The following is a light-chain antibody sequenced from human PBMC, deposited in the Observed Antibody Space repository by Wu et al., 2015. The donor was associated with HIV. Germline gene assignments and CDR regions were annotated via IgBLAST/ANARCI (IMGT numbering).Light chain of an antibody. J-gene: IGKJ4*01. CDR2: DAS. CDR1: QSVNKN. CDR3: QQHNNWPLT. V-gene: IGKV3-11*01. Sequence: EIVMTLSPATLSISPGERATLSCRASQSVNKNLAWYQQKPGQAPRVLIYDASNRATGIPARFSGSGSGTDFTLTISSLEPEDFAIYYCQQHNNWPLTFGGGTKVDIK.